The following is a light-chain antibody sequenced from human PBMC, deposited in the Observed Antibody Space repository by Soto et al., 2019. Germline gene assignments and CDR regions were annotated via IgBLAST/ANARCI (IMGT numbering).Light chain of an antibody. CDR3: SSYTSSSPLV. V-gene: IGLV2-14*01. J-gene: IGLJ1*01. Sequence: QSALTQPASVSGSPGQSITISCTGTSSDVGAYNYVSWYQQHPGKAPKLMICDVSNRPSGVSNRFSGSKSGNTASLTIPGLQAEDEADYYCSSYTSSSPLVFGTGTKLTVL. CDR2: DVS. CDR1: SSDVGAYNY.